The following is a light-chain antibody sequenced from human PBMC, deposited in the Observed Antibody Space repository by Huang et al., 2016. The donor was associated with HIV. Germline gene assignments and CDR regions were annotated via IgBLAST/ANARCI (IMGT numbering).Light chain of an antibody. CDR3: QQTYSTPKT. CDR2: STS. Sequence: DIQMTQSPSSLSASVGDRVTITCRTSQRMSSSLHWFRQKPGKAPKLLIHSTSSLQGVVSSSFSGSGSGTHFTLPINSLQPEDSATYYCQQTYSTPKTFGQGTKLEIK. CDR1: QRMSSS. J-gene: IGKJ2*01. V-gene: IGKV1-39*01.